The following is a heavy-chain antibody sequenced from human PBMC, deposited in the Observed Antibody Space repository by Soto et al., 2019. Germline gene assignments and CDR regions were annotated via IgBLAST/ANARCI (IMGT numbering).Heavy chain of an antibody. Sequence: GGSLRLSCAASGFTFSSYWMSWVRQAPGKGLEWVANIKQDGSEKYYVDSVKGRFTISRDNAKNSLYLQMNSLRAEDTAVYYCARPLNYDFWSSDDAFDIWGQGTMVTVSS. V-gene: IGHV3-7*01. D-gene: IGHD3-3*01. CDR2: IKQDGSEK. J-gene: IGHJ3*02. CDR1: GFTFSSYW. CDR3: ARPLNYDFWSSDDAFDI.